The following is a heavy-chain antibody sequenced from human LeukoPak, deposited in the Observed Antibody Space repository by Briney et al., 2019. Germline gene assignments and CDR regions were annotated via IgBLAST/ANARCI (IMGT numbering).Heavy chain of an antibody. CDR3: AKGSKVVLFMRDHYMDV. J-gene: IGHJ6*03. CDR1: GFTFSSYA. D-gene: IGHD3-22*01. V-gene: IGHV3-30*02. CDR2: IRNDGSNK. Sequence: GGSLRLSCAASGFTFSSYAMHWVRQAPGKGLEWVTFIRNDGSNKYYADSVKGRFTISRDNSKNTLYLQMNSLRPEDTAVYYCAKGSKVVLFMRDHYMDVWGKGTTVTISS.